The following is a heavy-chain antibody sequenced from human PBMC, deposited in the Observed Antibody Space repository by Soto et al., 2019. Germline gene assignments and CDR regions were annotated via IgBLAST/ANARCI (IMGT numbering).Heavy chain of an antibody. CDR2: ISSGGST. Sequence: EVQLVESGGGLVQPGGSLRLSCAASGFTVSSFYMTWVRQAPVKGLQWVAVISSGGSTYYADSVKGRFTISRDNSKNTLYLERNSLRAEDTAVYFCARDTFGGAYDFLQWGQGTLVTVSS. CDR1: GFTVSSFY. V-gene: IGHV3-66*01. J-gene: IGHJ4*02. D-gene: IGHD3-3*01. CDR3: ARDTFGGAYDFLQ.